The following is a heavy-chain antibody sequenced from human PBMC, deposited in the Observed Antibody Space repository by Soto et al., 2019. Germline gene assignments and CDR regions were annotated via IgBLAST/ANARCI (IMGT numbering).Heavy chain of an antibody. Sequence: QVQLVESGGGVVQPGRSLRLSCAASGFSFSSYGMHWVRQGPGKGLDWVALIYYDGSNKYYADSVKGRFTISRDNSKHTLYLQMNSLRAEDTAVYYCARDEYPGAYSFGYYFDNWGQGTLVTVSS. D-gene: IGHD5-18*01. V-gene: IGHV3-33*01. CDR2: IYYDGSNK. CDR3: ARDEYPGAYSFGYYFDN. CDR1: GFSFSSYG. J-gene: IGHJ4*02.